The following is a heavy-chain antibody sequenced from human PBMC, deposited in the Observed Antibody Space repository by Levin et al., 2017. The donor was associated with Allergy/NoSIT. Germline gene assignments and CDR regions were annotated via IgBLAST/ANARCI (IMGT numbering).Heavy chain of an antibody. CDR1: GFTFSSYA. CDR2: ISYDGSNQ. J-gene: IGHJ6*02. V-gene: IGHV3-30*04. Sequence: PGGSLRLSCAASGFTFSSYAMHWVRQAPGKGLEWVAVISYDGSNQYYADSVKGRFTISRDNSKNTLYLQMNSLRAEDTAVYYCAREGYCTNGVCDRSLRGYYGMDVWGQGTTVTVSS. CDR3: AREGYCTNGVCDRSLRGYYGMDV. D-gene: IGHD2-8*01.